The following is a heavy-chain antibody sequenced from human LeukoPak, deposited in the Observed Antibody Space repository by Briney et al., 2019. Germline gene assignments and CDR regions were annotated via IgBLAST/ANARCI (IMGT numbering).Heavy chain of an antibody. V-gene: IGHV3-15*01. CDR1: GFTFSNAW. J-gene: IGHJ6*03. D-gene: IGHD3-3*01. CDR2: IKSKTDGGTT. CDR3: TTDFPFSYDFWSGYNYYYYYYMDV. Sequence: PGGYLRLSCAASGFTFSNAWMSWVRQAPGKGLEWVGRIKSKTDGGTTDYAAPVKGRFTISRDDSKNTLYLQMNSLKTEDTAVYYCTTDFPFSYDFWSGYNYYYYYYMDVWGKGTTVTVSS.